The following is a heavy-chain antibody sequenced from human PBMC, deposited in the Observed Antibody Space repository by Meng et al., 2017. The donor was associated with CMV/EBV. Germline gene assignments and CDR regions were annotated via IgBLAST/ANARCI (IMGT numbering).Heavy chain of an antibody. D-gene: IGHD7-27*01. V-gene: IGHV1-2*02. CDR3: ARDLGDLDYWGPDAFDI. Sequence: ASVKVSCKASGYTFTGYYMHRVRQAPGQGLEWMGWINPNSGGTNYAQKFQGRVTMTRDTSISTAYMELSRLRSDDTAVYYCARDLGDLDYWGPDAFDIWGQGTMVTVSS. CDR2: INPNSGGT. CDR1: GYTFTGYY. J-gene: IGHJ3*02.